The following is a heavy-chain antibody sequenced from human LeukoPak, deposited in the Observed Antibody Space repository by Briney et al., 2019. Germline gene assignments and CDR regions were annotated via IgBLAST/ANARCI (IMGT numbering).Heavy chain of an antibody. Sequence: ASVKVSCKASGYTFTGYYMHWVRQAPGQGLEWMGWINPNSGGTNYAQKFQGRVTMTRDTSISTAYMELSRLRSDDTAVYYCAATMTTVTPFDYWGQGTLVTVSS. CDR1: GYTFTGYY. J-gene: IGHJ4*02. D-gene: IGHD4-17*01. CDR3: AATMTTVTPFDY. V-gene: IGHV1-2*02. CDR2: INPNSGGT.